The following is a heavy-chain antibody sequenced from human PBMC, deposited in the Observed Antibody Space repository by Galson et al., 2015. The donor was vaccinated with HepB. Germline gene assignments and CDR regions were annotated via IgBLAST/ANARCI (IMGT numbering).Heavy chain of an antibody. J-gene: IGHJ4*02. Sequence: SVKVSCKASGYTFTSYAMNWVRQAPGQGLAWMGWINTNTGNPTYAQGFTGRFVFSLDTSVSTAYLQISSLKAEDTAAYYCARAGYYYDSSGLGKVYYFDYWGQGTLVTVSS. D-gene: IGHD3-22*01. CDR2: INTNTGNP. CDR1: GYTFTSYA. CDR3: ARAGYYYDSSGLGKVYYFDY. V-gene: IGHV7-4-1*02.